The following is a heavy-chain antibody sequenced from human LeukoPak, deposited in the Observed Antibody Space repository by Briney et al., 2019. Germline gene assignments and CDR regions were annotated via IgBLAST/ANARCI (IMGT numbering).Heavy chain of an antibody. V-gene: IGHV4-4*07. CDR2: IYPSGNT. CDR3: ARGTLYSGWSYYFVY. D-gene: IGHD6-19*01. CDR1: RGSTSTYY. J-gene: IGHJ4*02. Sequence: SETLSLTCTVSRGSTSTYYWSWIRQPAGKGLEWIGRIYPSGNTNFNPSLMSRVTMSIDMSKNQFSLKLSSVTAADTAMYYCARGTLYSGWSYYFVYWGQGSQVTVSS.